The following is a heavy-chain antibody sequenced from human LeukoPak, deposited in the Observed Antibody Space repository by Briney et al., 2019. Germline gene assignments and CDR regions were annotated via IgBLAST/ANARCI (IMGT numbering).Heavy chain of an antibody. D-gene: IGHD1-26*01. CDR1: GYTFTGYY. J-gene: IGHJ5*02. CDR3: ARPRRGSGNWFDP. Sequence: ASVTVSCKASGYTFTGYYMHWVRQAPGQGLEWMGWINPNSGGTNYAQKFQGRVTMTRDTSISTAYMELSRLRSDDTAVYYCARPRRGSGNWFDPWGQGTLVTVSS. V-gene: IGHV1-2*02. CDR2: INPNSGGT.